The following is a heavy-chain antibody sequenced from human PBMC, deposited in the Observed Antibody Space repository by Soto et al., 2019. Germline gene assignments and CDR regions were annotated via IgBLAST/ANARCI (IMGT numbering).Heavy chain of an antibody. CDR3: ARSVAVPGAHIDY. V-gene: IGHV4-59*01. Sequence: SETLSLTCSVSGGSISGSYWSWIRQSPGKGLEWLGYVYYTGSTNYSPSPRSRVSISVDTSKNEFSLRPSSVTAADTAVYFCARSVAVPGAHIDYWGQGTQVTVSS. D-gene: IGHD6-19*01. J-gene: IGHJ4*02. CDR2: VYYTGST. CDR1: GGSISGSY.